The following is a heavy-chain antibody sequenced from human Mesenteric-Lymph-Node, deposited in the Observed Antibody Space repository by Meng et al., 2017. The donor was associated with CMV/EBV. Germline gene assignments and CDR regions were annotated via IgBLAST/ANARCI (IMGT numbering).Heavy chain of an antibody. V-gene: IGHV4-38-2*02. Sequence: SETLSLTCTVSAYSIGSGYYWGWIRQPPGKGLEWIGSIYHSGSTYYNPSLKSRVTISVDTSKNQFSLKLSSVTAADTAVYYCAANPRQPDYYYYGMDVWGQGTTVTVSS. CDR1: AYSIGSGYY. CDR2: IYHSGST. CDR3: AANPRQPDYYYYGMDV. D-gene: IGHD4/OR15-4a*01. J-gene: IGHJ6*02.